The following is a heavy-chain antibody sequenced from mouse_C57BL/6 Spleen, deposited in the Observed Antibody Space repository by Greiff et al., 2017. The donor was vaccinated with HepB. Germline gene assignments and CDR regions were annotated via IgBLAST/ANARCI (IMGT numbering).Heavy chain of an antibody. CDR1: GYTFTSYW. D-gene: IGHD2-3*01. J-gene: IGHJ2*01. Sequence: QVQLQHPGTELVKPGASVKLSCKASGYTFTSYWMHWVKQRPGQGLEWIGNINPSNGGTNYNEQFKSKATLTVDTSSSTAYMQLSSLTSEDSAVYSCARGDGYYFDYWGQGTTLTVSS. CDR2: INPSNGGT. V-gene: IGHV1-53*01. CDR3: ARGDGYYFDY.